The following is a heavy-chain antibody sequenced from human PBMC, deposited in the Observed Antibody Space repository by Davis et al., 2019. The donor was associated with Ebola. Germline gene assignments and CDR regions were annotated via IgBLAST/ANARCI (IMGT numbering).Heavy chain of an antibody. V-gene: IGHV3-30*18. D-gene: IGHD6-19*01. J-gene: IGHJ6*04. Sequence: PGGSLRLSCAASGFTFSSYGMHWVRQAPGKGLEWVAVISYDGSNKYYADSVKGRFTISRDNSKNTLYLQMNSLRAEDTAVYYCAKDGSSGWTLSYYYYYYGMDVWGKGTTVTVSS. CDR1: GFTFSSYG. CDR2: ISYDGSNK. CDR3: AKDGSSGWTLSYYYYYYGMDV.